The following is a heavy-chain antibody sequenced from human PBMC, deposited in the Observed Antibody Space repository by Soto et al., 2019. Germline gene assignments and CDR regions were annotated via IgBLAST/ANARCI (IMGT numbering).Heavy chain of an antibody. V-gene: IGHV4-61*01. D-gene: IGHD6-6*01. CDR1: GGSVNSDNYH. J-gene: IGHJ4*02. Sequence: QVHLQESGPGQVKPSETLSLICTVSGGSVNSDNYHWSWIRQPPGRGLEWIGYIYYTGSSNYNPSLKSRVTISVDTSRNQFSLKLSSVTTADTAVYYCAREFSNSPEAFDSWGQGSLVTVSS. CDR2: IYYTGSS. CDR3: AREFSNSPEAFDS.